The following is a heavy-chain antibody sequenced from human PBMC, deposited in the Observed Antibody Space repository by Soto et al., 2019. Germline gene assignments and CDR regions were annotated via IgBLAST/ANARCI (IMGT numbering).Heavy chain of an antibody. CDR2: IRSKANSYAT. J-gene: IGHJ4*02. V-gene: IGHV3-73*01. CDR3: TREGGYSYGRGNFDY. CDR1: WFTFSGSA. D-gene: IGHD5-18*01. Sequence: GGSLRLSCAASWFTFSGSAMHWVRQASGKGLEWVGRIRSKANSYATAYAASVKGRFTISRDNSKNTAYLQMNSLKTEDTAVYYCTREGGYSYGRGNFDYWGQGTLVTVSS.